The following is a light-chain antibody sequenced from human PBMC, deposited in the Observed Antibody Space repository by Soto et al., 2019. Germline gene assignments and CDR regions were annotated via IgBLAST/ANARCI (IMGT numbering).Light chain of an antibody. CDR1: QSISSY. V-gene: IGKV1-39*01. CDR2: AAS. CDR3: QQSYSTPAR. J-gene: IGKJ1*01. Sequence: QCPSSLSASVGDRVTITCRASQSISSYLNWYQQKPGKAPKLLIYAASSLQSGVPSRFSGSGSGTDFTLTIRSLQPEEFATYFCQQSYSTPARFGQGTKVDNK.